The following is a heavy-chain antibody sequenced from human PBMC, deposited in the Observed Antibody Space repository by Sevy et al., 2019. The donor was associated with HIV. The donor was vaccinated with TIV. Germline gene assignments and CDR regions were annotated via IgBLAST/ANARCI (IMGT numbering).Heavy chain of an antibody. V-gene: IGHV3-30-3*01. D-gene: IGHD1-1*01. CDR1: GFTFTSYS. CDR2: ISYDATNK. Sequence: GGSLRLSCAASGFTFTSYSMHWVRQAPGKGLEWVATISYDATNKNYADSVKGRFPISRDNSRNSLFLQMNSLRSEDTAVYYCALERLSSNGAEYFQYWGQGTLVTVSS. CDR3: ALERLSSNGAEYFQY. J-gene: IGHJ1*01.